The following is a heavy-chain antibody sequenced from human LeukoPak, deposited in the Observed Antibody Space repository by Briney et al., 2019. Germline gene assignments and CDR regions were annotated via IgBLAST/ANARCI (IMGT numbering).Heavy chain of an antibody. V-gene: IGHV1-46*01. Sequence: GASVKVSCKASGYTFTSYYMLWVRQAPGQGLEWMGIINPSGGSTSYAQKFLGRVTMTTDTSTSTAYMELRSLRSDDTAVYYCARDILTGYYAAPWNDALDYWGQGTLVTVSS. CDR2: INPSGGST. D-gene: IGHD3-9*01. J-gene: IGHJ4*02. CDR3: ARDILTGYYAAPWNDALDY. CDR1: GYTFTSYY.